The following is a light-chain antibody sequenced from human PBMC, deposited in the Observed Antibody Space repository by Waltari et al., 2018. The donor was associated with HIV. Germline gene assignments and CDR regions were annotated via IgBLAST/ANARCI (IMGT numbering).Light chain of an antibody. V-gene: IGKV1-8*01. J-gene: IGKJ4*01. Sequence: AIRMTQSPSSFSASTGDRVTITCRANQDISNYLAWYQQKPGKVPKLLVYDASALQSGVPSRFSVSGSGTDFTLTISSLQSEDFATYFCQQYYTYPLTFGGGTNVDIK. CDR1: QDISNY. CDR3: QQYYTYPLT. CDR2: DAS.